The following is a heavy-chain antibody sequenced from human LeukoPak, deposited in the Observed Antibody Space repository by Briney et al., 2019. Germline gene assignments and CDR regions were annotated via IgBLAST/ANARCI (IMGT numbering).Heavy chain of an antibody. CDR2: IYTSGST. D-gene: IGHD5-18*01. V-gene: IGHV4-4*07. J-gene: IGHJ3*02. CDR3: ARHKRGYSYAFSDAFDI. Sequence: SETLSLTCTVSGGSISSYYWSWIRQPAGKGLEWIGRIYTSGSTNYNPSLKSRVTMSGDTSKSQCSLKLSSVTAADTAVYYCARHKRGYSYAFSDAFDIWGQGTMVTLSS. CDR1: GGSISSYY.